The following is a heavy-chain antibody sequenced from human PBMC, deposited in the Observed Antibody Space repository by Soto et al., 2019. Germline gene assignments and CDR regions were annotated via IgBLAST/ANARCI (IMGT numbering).Heavy chain of an antibody. V-gene: IGHV3-15*07. J-gene: IGHJ4*02. Sequence: PGGSLRLSCAASGFTFSNAWMNWVRQAPGKGLEWVGRIKSKTDGGTTDYAAPVKGRFTISRDDSKNTLYLQMNSLKIEDTAVYYCTTEGARPYYDFWSGYYTTKDYWGQGTLVTVSS. CDR2: IKSKTDGGTT. D-gene: IGHD3-3*01. CDR3: TTEGARPYYDFWSGYYTTKDY. CDR1: GFTFSNAW.